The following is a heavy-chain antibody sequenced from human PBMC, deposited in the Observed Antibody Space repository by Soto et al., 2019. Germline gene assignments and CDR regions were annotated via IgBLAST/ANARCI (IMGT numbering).Heavy chain of an antibody. J-gene: IGHJ2*01. Sequence: ASVKVSCKASGYTFTSYDINWVRQATGQGLEWMGWMNPNSGNTGYAQKFQGRVTMTRNTSISTAYMELSSLRSEDTAVYYCASTKYDSSAYYYWYLGLWGRGTLVTVSS. V-gene: IGHV1-8*01. CDR1: GYTFTSYD. CDR2: MNPNSGNT. CDR3: ASTKYDSSAYYYWYLGL. D-gene: IGHD3-22*01.